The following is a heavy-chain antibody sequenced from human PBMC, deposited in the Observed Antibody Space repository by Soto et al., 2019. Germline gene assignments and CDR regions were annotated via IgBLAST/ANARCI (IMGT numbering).Heavy chain of an antibody. CDR1: GFTFSRYA. D-gene: IGHD1-26*01. Sequence: EVQLLESGGGLVQPGGSLRLSCAASGFTFSRYAMNWVRRAPGKGLEWVSSIRGSGDSTYYADSVEGRFTISRDNSKHTLYLQMNGLRAEDTAVYYCASRGAFDIWGQGTMVTVSS. CDR2: IRGSGDST. CDR3: ASRGAFDI. J-gene: IGHJ3*02. V-gene: IGHV3-23*01.